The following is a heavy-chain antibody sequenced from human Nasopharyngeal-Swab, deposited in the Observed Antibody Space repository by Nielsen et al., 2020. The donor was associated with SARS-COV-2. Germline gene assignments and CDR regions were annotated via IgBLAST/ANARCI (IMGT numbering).Heavy chain of an antibody. Sequence: GGSLRLSCAASGFTFSSYGMHWVRQAPGKGLEWVAVIWYDGSNKYYADSVKGRFTISRDNSKNTLYLQMNSLRAEDTAVYYCARDISFAVTGTTPPDAFDIWGQGTMVTVSS. CDR3: ARDISFAVTGTTPPDAFDI. V-gene: IGHV3-33*01. D-gene: IGHD1-7*01. CDR2: IWYDGSNK. CDR1: GFTFSSYG. J-gene: IGHJ3*02.